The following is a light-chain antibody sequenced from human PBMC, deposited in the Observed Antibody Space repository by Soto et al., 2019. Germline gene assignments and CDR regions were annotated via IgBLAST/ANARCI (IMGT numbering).Light chain of an antibody. J-gene: IGKJ4*01. CDR1: QSVSSF. CDR2: DAS. CDR3: QQYGTSPLT. V-gene: IGKV3-20*01. Sequence: IVLTQSPATLSLSPGERATLSCRASQSVSSFLAWYQQKPGQAPRLLIYDASSRATGIPARFSGSGSGTDFTLTISRLEPEDFAVYYCQQYGTSPLTFGGGTKVDIK.